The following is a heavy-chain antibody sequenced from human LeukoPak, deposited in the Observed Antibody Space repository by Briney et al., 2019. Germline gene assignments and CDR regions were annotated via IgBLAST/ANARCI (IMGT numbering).Heavy chain of an antibody. CDR3: ARDHWLGYYDSSGYRHPGYYFDY. D-gene: IGHD3-22*01. CDR1: GGTFSSYA. V-gene: IGHV1-46*01. Sequence: ASVKVSCKASGGTFSSYAISWVRQAPGQGLEWMGIINPSGGSTSYAQKFQGRVTMTRDMSTSTVYMELSSLRSDDTAVYYCARDHWLGYYDSSGYRHPGYYFDYWGQGTLVTVSS. J-gene: IGHJ4*02. CDR2: INPSGGST.